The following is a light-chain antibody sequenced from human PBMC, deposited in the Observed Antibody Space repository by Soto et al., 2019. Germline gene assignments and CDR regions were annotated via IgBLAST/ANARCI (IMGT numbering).Light chain of an antibody. CDR2: GAS. Sequence: EIVMTQSPATLSVFPGERATLSCRASQSVSTNLAWYQQKPGQAPGLLIYGASARATGIPARFSGSGSGTEFTLTISSLQSEDFAXXYCHQYNXWPPYTFGQGTKLEIK. CDR1: QSVSTN. J-gene: IGKJ2*01. V-gene: IGKV3-15*01. CDR3: HQYNXWPPYT.